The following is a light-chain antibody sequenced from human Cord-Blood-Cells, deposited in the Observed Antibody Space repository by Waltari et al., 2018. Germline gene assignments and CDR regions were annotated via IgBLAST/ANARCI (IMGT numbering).Light chain of an antibody. Sequence: QSALTQPASVSGSPGQSITTSCTGTSSDVGGYNYVSWYQQHPGKAPNLMMYDVSNRPAGVSMRFSGSKSGSTASLTISGLRAEAEADYYCSSYTSGNTLVFGTGTNFTGL. CDR3: SSYTSGNTLV. CDR1: SSDVGGYNY. J-gene: IGLJ1*01. CDR2: DVS. V-gene: IGLV2-14*01.